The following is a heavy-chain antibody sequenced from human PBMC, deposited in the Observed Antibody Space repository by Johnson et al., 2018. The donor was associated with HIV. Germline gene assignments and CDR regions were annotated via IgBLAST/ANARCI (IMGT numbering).Heavy chain of an antibody. CDR2: ISYDGSNK. J-gene: IGHJ3*02. CDR3: AKDLGEREREEWPSDDYDFGRDYPGQDSRGVVGALDI. CDR1: GFTVSSYG. D-gene: IGHD3-3*01. V-gene: IGHV3-30*18. Sequence: QVQLVESGGGLIQPGGSLRLSCAASGFTVSSYGMHWVRQAPGKGLEWVAVISYDGSNKYYADSVKGRFTISRDNSKNTVYLQINGLRAEDTAVYYCAKDLGEREREEWPSDDYDFGRDYPGQDSRGVVGALDIWGQGIMVAVSS.